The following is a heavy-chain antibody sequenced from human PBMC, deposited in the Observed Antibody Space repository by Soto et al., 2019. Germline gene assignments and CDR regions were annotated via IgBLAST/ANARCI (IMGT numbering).Heavy chain of an antibody. D-gene: IGHD6-13*01. Sequence: QVQLVQSGAEVKKPGSSVKVSCKASGGTFSSYAISWVRQAPGQGLEWMGGIIPIFGTANYAQKFQGRVTITADESTSTAYMELSRLRSEDTALYYCATSAAAGTWYYYYGMDVWGQGTTVTVSS. CDR2: IIPIFGTA. V-gene: IGHV1-69*01. CDR1: GGTFSSYA. CDR3: ATSAAAGTWYYYYGMDV. J-gene: IGHJ6*02.